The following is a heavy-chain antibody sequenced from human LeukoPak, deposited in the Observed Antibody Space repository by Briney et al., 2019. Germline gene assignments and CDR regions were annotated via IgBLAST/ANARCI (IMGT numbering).Heavy chain of an antibody. Sequence: KPSETLSLTCTVSGGSISSYYWSWIRQSAGQGLEWIGRIYISGSTSSNTSLSSRVTISVDTSKNQFSLKLSPVTAADTAVYYCARGLVEMATITLFDYWGQGALVTVSS. V-gene: IGHV4-4*07. CDR2: IYISGST. CDR3: ARGLVEMATITLFDY. J-gene: IGHJ4*02. CDR1: GGSISSYY. D-gene: IGHD5-24*01.